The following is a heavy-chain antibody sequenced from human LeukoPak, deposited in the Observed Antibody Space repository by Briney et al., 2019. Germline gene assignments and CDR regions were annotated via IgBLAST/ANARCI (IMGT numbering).Heavy chain of an antibody. CDR3: ARRVDTAMVGPGRRRRNWFDP. J-gene: IGHJ5*02. V-gene: IGHV4-30-4*01. D-gene: IGHD5-18*01. Sequence: SQTLSLTCTVSGGSISSGDYYWSWIRQPPGKGLEWIGYFYYSGSTYYNPSLKSRVTISVDTSKNQFSLKLSSVTAADTAVYYCARRVDTAMVGPGRRRRNWFDPWGQGTLVTVSS. CDR2: FYYSGST. CDR1: GGSISSGDYY.